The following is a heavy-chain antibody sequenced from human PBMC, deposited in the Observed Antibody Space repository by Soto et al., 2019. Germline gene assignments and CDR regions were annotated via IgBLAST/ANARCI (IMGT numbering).Heavy chain of an antibody. Sequence: SETLSLTCTVSGGSISSYYWSWIRQPPGKGLEWIGYIYYSGSTNYNPSLKSRVTISVDTSKNQFSLKLSSVTAADTAVYYCARGDSNLDYWGHGTLVTVSS. V-gene: IGHV4-59*01. J-gene: IGHJ4*01. CDR2: IYYSGST. CDR1: GGSISSYY. CDR3: ARGDSNLDY. D-gene: IGHD2-21*01.